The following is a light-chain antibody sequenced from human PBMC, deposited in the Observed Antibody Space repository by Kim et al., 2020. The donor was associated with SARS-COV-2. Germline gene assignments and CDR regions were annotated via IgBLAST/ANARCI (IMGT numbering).Light chain of an antibody. CDR2: GAS. CDR3: QYYGSSPPVT. CDR1: QSVTGTN. Sequence: PGERATLACRASQSVTGTNLAWYQQRPGQAPRLLMYGASFRDSGIPDRFSGSGSGTDFTLTISRLEPEDFAVYYCQYYGSSPPVTFGQGTRLEIK. V-gene: IGKV3-20*01. J-gene: IGKJ5*01.